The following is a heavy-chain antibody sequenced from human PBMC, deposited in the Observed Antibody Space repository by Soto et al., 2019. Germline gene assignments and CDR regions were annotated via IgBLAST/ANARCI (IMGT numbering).Heavy chain of an antibody. D-gene: IGHD3-10*01. J-gene: IGHJ6*02. CDR3: AKDLYYYGSGSYSYYYYGMDV. V-gene: IGHV3-30*18. CDR2: ISYDGSNK. Sequence: QPGGSLRLSCAASGFTFSSYGMHWVRQAPGKGLEWVAVISYDGSNKYYADSVKGRFTISRDNSKNTLYLQMNSLRAEDTAVYYCAKDLYYYGSGSYSYYYYGMDVWGQGTTVTVSS. CDR1: GFTFSSYG.